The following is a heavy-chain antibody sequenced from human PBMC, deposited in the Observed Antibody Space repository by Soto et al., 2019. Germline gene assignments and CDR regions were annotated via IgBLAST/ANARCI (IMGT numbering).Heavy chain of an antibody. CDR1: GYTFTSYA. CDR3: ARDHDILTGYYRRHYYGMYV. J-gene: IGHJ6*02. Sequence: ASVKVSCKASGYTFTSYAMHWVRQAPGQRLEWMGWINAGNGNTKYSQKFQGRVTITRDTSASTAYMKLSSLRSEDTAVYYCARDHDILTGYYRRHYYGMYVWGQGTTVTVSS. CDR2: INAGNGNT. V-gene: IGHV1-3*01. D-gene: IGHD3-9*01.